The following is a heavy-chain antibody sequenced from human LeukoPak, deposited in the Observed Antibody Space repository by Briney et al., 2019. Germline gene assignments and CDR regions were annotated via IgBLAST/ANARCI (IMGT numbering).Heavy chain of an antibody. V-gene: IGHV1-2*04. J-gene: IGHJ6*02. CDR2: INPNSGGT. CDR3: ARDYRVVREAIRYYYYGMDV. CDR1: GGTFSSYA. D-gene: IGHD3-10*01. Sequence: GASVKVSCKASGGTFSSYAISWVRQAPGQGLEWMGWINPNSGGTNYAQKFQGWVTMTRDTSISTAYMELSRLRSDDTTVYYCARDYRVVREAIRYYYYGMDVWGQGTTVTVSS.